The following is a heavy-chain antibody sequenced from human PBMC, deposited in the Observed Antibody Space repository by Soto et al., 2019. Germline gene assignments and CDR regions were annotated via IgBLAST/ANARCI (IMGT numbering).Heavy chain of an antibody. CDR3: ARDGYYYDSSGYLYPFDI. J-gene: IGHJ3*02. CDR1: GDSVSSNSAA. CDR2: TYYRSKWYN. V-gene: IGHV6-1*01. D-gene: IGHD3-22*01. Sequence: SQTLSLTCAISGDSVSSNSAALNWIRQSPSRGLEWLGRTYYRSKWYNDYAVSVKSRITINPDTSKNQFSLQLNSVTPEDTAVYYCARDGYYYDSSGYLYPFDIRGQGTMVTVSS.